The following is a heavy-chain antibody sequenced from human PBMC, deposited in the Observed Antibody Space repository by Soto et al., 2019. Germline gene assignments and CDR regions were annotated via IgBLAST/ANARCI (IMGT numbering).Heavy chain of an antibody. CDR2: ISGSGGST. V-gene: IGHV3-23*01. CDR1: GFTFSSYA. D-gene: IGHD4-17*01. CDR3: AKDPGYGDYDVGWFDP. Sequence: GGSLRLSCAASGFTFSSYAMSWVRQAPGKGLEWVSAISGSGGSTYYADSVKGRFTISRDNSKNTLYLQMNSLRAEDTAVYYCAKDPGYGDYDVGWFDPWGQGTLVTVSS. J-gene: IGHJ5*02.